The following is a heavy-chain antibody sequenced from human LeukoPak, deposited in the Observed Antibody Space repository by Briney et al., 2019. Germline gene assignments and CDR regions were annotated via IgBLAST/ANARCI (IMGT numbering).Heavy chain of an antibody. J-gene: IGHJ4*02. D-gene: IGHD3-10*01. CDR1: GYTFTSYD. Sequence: ASVKVSCKASGYTFTSYDINWLRQATGQGLEWMGWMNPNSGDTGYVQKFQGRVTMTRDTSISTAYMELSSLTSEDAAVYYCARGGFGSGSYSDYWRQGTLVTVSS. CDR3: ARGGFGSGSYSDY. CDR2: MNPNSGDT. V-gene: IGHV1-8*01.